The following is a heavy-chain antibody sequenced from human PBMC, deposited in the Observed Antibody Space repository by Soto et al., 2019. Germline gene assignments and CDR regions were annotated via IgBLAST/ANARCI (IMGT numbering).Heavy chain of an antibody. V-gene: IGHV5-51*01. CDR3: ARHPNGDYDVMDV. Sequence: GESLKISCKGSVYSFTSYWIGWVRQMPGKGLEWMGIIYPGDSDTRYSPPFQGQVTISADRSISTAYLQWSSLKASDTAMYYCARHPNGDYDVMDVWGRGTTVTVSS. D-gene: IGHD4-17*01. CDR2: IYPGDSDT. J-gene: IGHJ6*02. CDR1: VYSFTSYW.